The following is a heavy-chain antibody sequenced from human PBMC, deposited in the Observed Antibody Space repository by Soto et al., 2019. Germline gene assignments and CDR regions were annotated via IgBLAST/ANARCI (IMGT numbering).Heavy chain of an antibody. J-gene: IGHJ4*02. Sequence: KVSCKASGYTFTGYYMHWVRQAPGQGLEWMGWINPNSGGTNYAQKFQGRVTMTRDTSISTAYMELSRLRSDDTAVYYCARDVDYYGSSGYRFDYWGQGTLVTVSS. CDR3: ARDVDYYGSSGYRFDY. V-gene: IGHV1-2*02. D-gene: IGHD3-22*01. CDR1: GYTFTGYY. CDR2: INPNSGGT.